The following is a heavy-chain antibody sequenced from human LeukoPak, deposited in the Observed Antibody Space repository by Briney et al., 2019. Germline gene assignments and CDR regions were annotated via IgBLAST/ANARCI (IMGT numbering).Heavy chain of an antibody. CDR3: ATTSEDY. CDR2: ISSGSSYI. J-gene: IGHJ4*02. CDR1: GFTFRSYS. V-gene: IGHV3-21*01. Sequence: GGSLRLSCAASGFTFRSYSMNWVRQAPGKGLEWVSSISSGSSYIYYADSVKGRFTISRDNTKNSLYLQMNSLRVEDTAVYYCATTSEDYWGQGTLVTVSS.